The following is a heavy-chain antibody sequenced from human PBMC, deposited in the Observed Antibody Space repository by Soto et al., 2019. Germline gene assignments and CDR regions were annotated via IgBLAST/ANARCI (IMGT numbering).Heavy chain of an antibody. V-gene: IGHV5-51*01. J-gene: IGHJ6*02. CDR1: GYSFTSYW. D-gene: IGHD4-17*01. CDR3: ARRNYGDYHYYYGMDV. Sequence: GESLKISCKGSGYSFTSYWIGWVRQMPGKGLEWMGIIYPGDSDTRYSPSFQGQVTISADRSISTAYLQWSSLKASDTAMYYCARRNYGDYHYYYGMDVWGQGTTVTVSS. CDR2: IYPGDSDT.